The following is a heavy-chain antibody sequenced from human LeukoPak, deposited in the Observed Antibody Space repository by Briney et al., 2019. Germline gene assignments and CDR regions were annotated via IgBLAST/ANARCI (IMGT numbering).Heavy chain of an antibody. J-gene: IGHJ4*02. V-gene: IGHV3-23*01. CDR3: ARAFPASYRYVGYYFDY. CDR2: ISGSGGST. CDR1: GFTFSSYA. Sequence: GGSLRLSCAASGFTFSSYAMSWVRQAPGKGLEWVSAISGSGGSTYYADSVKGRFTISRDNSKNTLYLQMNSLRAEDTAVYYCARAFPASYRYVGYYFDYWGQGTLVTVSS. D-gene: IGHD3-16*02.